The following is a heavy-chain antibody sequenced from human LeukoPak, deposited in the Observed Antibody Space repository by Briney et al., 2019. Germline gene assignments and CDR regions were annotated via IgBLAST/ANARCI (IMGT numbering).Heavy chain of an antibody. J-gene: IGHJ4*02. CDR3: ARASGDSSGYLPYYFDY. CDR2: IKQDGSEK. CDR1: GFTFSSYW. D-gene: IGHD3-22*01. Sequence: PGGSLRLSCAASGFTFSSYWMSWVRQAPGKGLEWVANIKQDGSEKYYVDSVKGRFTISRDNAKNSLYLQMNSLRAEDTAVYYCARASGDSSGYLPYYFDYWGQGTLVTVSS. V-gene: IGHV3-7*01.